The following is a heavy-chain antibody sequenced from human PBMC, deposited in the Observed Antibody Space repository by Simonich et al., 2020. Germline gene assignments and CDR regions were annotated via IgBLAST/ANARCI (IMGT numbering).Heavy chain of an antibody. J-gene: IGHJ4*02. D-gene: IGHD3-10*01. CDR1: GFTFSGSD. V-gene: IGHV3-73*02. CDR2: IRSKANSYAT. CDR3: TRFDYYGSGSYYFDY. Sequence: EVQLVESGGGLVQPGGSLKLSCAASGFTFSGSDMHWIRRASGKGLEWVGRIRSKANSYATAYAASVKGRFTISRDDSKNTAYLQMNSLKTEDTAVYYCTRFDYYGSGSYYFDYWGQGTLVTVSS.